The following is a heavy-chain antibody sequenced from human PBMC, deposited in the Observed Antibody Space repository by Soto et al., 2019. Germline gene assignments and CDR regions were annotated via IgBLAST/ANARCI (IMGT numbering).Heavy chain of an antibody. CDR1: GYTFTSYC. V-gene: IGHV1-18*01. Sequence: ASVKVSCKASGYTFTSYCISWVRQAPGQGLEWMGWISAYNGNTNYAQKLQGRVTMTTDTSTSTAYMELRSLRSDDAAVYYCARGTGLYCSSTGCSYYYYYMDVWGKGTTVTVSS. D-gene: IGHD2-2*01. CDR2: ISAYNGNT. J-gene: IGHJ6*03. CDR3: ARGTGLYCSSTGCSYYYYYMDV.